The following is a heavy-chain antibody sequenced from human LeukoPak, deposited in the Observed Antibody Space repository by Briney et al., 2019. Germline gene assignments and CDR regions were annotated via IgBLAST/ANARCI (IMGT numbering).Heavy chain of an antibody. D-gene: IGHD6-13*01. CDR1: GFTFDDYA. V-gene: IGHV3-9*03. Sequence: GRSLRLSCAASGFTFDDYAMHWARQAPGKGLEWVSGISWNSGSIGYADSVKGRFTISRDNAKNSLYLQMNSLRAEDMALYYCAKSPIAAAGHNWFDPWGQGTLVTVSS. CDR2: ISWNSGSI. J-gene: IGHJ5*02. CDR3: AKSPIAAAGHNWFDP.